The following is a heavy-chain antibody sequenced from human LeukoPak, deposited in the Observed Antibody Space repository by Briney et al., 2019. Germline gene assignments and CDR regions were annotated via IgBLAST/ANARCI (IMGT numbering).Heavy chain of an antibody. CDR1: GYTFTGYY. V-gene: IGHV1-18*04. CDR2: ISAYNGNT. CDR3: ARDLGIDNWFDP. D-gene: IGHD1-26*01. J-gene: IGHJ5*02. Sequence: ASVKVSCKASGYTFTGYYMHWVRQAPGQGLEWMGWISAYNGNTNYAQKLQGRVTMTTDTSTSTAYMELRSLRSDDTAVYYCARDLGIDNWFDPWGQGTLVTVSS.